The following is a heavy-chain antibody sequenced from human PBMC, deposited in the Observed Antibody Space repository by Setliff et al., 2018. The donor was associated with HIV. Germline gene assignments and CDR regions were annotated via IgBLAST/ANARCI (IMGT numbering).Heavy chain of an antibody. V-gene: IGHV3-33*06. CDR3: AKGPGYSSSWYYFNY. CDR2: IWYDGSNK. Sequence: GGSLRLSCAASGFTFSKYWMSWVRQAPGKGLEWLAVIWYDGSNKYYADSVKGRFTISRDNSKNTLYLQMNSLRAEDTAVYYCAKGPGYSSSWYYFNYWGQGTLVTVSS. CDR1: GFTFSKYW. J-gene: IGHJ4*02. D-gene: IGHD6-13*01.